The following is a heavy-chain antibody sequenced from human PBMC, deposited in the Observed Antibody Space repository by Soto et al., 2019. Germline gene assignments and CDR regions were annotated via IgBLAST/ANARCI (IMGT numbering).Heavy chain of an antibody. CDR3: AREEYSSTFDY. D-gene: IGHD6-6*01. CDR1: GGSISGSGYY. Sequence: SVTLSLTCTVSGGSISGSGYYWGWIRQPPGKGLEWIGTIYYSGSTYSNSSLKSRVTISVDTSKNQFSLKLSSVTAADTAVYYCAREEYSSTFDYWGQGTLVTVSS. CDR2: IYYSGST. J-gene: IGHJ4*02. V-gene: IGHV4-39*07.